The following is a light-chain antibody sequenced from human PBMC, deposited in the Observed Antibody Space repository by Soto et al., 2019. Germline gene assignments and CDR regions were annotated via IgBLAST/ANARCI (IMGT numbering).Light chain of an antibody. CDR3: SSYANSIPLYV. J-gene: IGLJ1*01. CDR2: EVS. Sequence: QSALTRPASVSGSPGQSITISCTGTSSDVGGYNYVSWYQQHPGKAPKLMIYEVSNRPSGISNRFSASKSGNTAFLTISGLQAEDEADYYCSSYANSIPLYVFGTGTKLTVL. CDR1: SSDVGGYNY. V-gene: IGLV2-14*01.